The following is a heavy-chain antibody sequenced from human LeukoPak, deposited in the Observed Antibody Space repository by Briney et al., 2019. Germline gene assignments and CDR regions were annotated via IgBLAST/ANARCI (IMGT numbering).Heavy chain of an antibody. D-gene: IGHD5-24*01. CDR1: GFTSSNYF. CDR2: INEDGSVE. J-gene: IGHJ4*02. V-gene: IGHV3-7*01. Sequence: GGSLRLSCAASGFTSSNYFFGWVRQAPGKGLDWVANINEDGSVEEYVNSVKGRFTISRDNAKTSVYLQINSLRVEDTAVYHCARWRRRQSEFDYWGQGTLVTVSS. CDR3: ARWRRRQSEFDY.